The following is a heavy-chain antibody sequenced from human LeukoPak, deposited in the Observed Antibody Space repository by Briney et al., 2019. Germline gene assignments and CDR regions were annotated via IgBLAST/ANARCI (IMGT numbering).Heavy chain of an antibody. CDR1: GGSISSGGYA. CDR3: ARVSSVFYYGMDV. D-gene: IGHD1-26*01. J-gene: IGHJ6*02. Sequence: SETLSLTCAVSGGSISSGGYAWSWIRQPPGKGLEWIGYIYHSGSTYYNPSLKSRVTISVDRSKNQFSLKLSSVTAADTAVYYCARVSSVFYYGMDVWGQGTTVTVSS. CDR2: IYHSGST. V-gene: IGHV4-30-2*01.